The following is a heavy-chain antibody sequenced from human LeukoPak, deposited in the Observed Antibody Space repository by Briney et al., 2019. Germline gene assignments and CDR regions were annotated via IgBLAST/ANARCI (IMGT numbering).Heavy chain of an antibody. Sequence: GGSLRLSCAASGFTFSSSWMYWVRQAPGKGLVWVSRINSDESITTYADSVKGRFTISRDNAKNTLYLQMNSLRAEDTAVYYCVKVAQMDAFDIWGQGTMVTVSS. J-gene: IGHJ3*02. CDR1: GFTFSSSW. CDR3: VKVAQMDAFDI. V-gene: IGHV3-74*01. CDR2: INSDESIT. D-gene: IGHD3-22*01.